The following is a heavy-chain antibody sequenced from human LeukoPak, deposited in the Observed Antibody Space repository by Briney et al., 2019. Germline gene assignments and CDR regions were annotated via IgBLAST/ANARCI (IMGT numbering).Heavy chain of an antibody. D-gene: IGHD3-10*01. V-gene: IGHV3-48*03. CDR2: ISSSGSTI. CDR1: GFTFSSYE. Sequence: GGSLRLSCAAPGFTFSSYEMNWVRQAPGKGLEWVSYISSSGSTIYYADSVKGRFTISRDNSKKKLYLQMNSLRAEDTAVYYCAKGYYGSGTYGWFDPWGQGTLVTVSS. J-gene: IGHJ5*02. CDR3: AKGYYGSGTYGWFDP.